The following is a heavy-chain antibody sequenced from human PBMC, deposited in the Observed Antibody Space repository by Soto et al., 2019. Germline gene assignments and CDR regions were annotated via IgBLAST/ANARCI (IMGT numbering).Heavy chain of an antibody. V-gene: IGHV3-23*01. CDR2: ISVSGDSA. Sequence: EVQLLESGGGLVQPGGSLRISCAASGFTFNTYAMNWVRQAPGKGLEWVSTISVSGDSAYFADSVRGRFTISRDNSKNTVYLQMNSLSADDTAMYYCATRHLSYCSGRICIPFDFLGQGTLVNGSS. CDR1: GFTFNTYA. J-gene: IGHJ4*02. D-gene: IGHD2-15*01. CDR3: ATRHLSYCSGRICIPFDF.